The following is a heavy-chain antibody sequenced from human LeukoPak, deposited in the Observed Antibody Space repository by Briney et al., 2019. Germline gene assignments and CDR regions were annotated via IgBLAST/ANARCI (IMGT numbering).Heavy chain of an antibody. J-gene: IGHJ4*02. V-gene: IGHV4-39*07. Sequence: SETLSLTCSVSGGSIGRGSYYWGWIRQSPGKGLEWIGSIYYSGSTNHNPSLKSRVTISVETSKNQFSLKLSSVTAADTAVYYCARVAAKTVDYWGQGTLVTVSS. CDR2: IYYSGST. CDR1: GGSIGRGSYY. D-gene: IGHD2-15*01. CDR3: ARVAAKTVDY.